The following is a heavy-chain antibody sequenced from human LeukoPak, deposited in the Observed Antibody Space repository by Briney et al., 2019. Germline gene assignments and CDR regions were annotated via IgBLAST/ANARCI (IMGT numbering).Heavy chain of an antibody. Sequence: GGSLRLSCAASVFTFSSYWMHWVRQAPGKGLAWVSRISSDGTSTSYADSVKGRFTISRDNAKNTPYLQMNSLRAEDTAMYYCAKLTGTSGPPFDYWGQGTLVTVSS. CDR2: ISSDGTST. V-gene: IGHV3-74*01. J-gene: IGHJ4*02. D-gene: IGHD1-7*01. CDR1: VFTFSSYW. CDR3: AKLTGTSGPPFDY.